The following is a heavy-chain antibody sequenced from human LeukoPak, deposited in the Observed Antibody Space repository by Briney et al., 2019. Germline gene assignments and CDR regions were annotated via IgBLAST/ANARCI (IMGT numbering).Heavy chain of an antibody. CDR1: GGSISSGGYY. V-gene: IGHV4-31*03. D-gene: IGHD3-22*01. J-gene: IGHJ4*02. Sequence: SETLSLTCTVSGGSISSGGYYWSWIRQHPGKGLEWIGYIYYSGSTYYNPSLKSRVTISVDTSKNQFSLKLSSVTAADTAVYYCARGREYYDSSGYSFDYWGQGTLVTVSS. CDR2: IYYSGST. CDR3: ARGREYYDSSGYSFDY.